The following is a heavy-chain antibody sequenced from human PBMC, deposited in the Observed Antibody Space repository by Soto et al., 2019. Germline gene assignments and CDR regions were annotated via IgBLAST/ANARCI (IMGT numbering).Heavy chain of an antibody. CDR1: GGSISSYY. CDR2: IYYSGST. CDR3: ARRHYYDSSGYYTWN. V-gene: IGHV4-59*08. J-gene: IGHJ4*02. Sequence: SETLSLTCTVSGGSISSYYWSWIRQPPGKGLEWIGYIYYSGSTYYTPSLKSRVTISADTSKNQFSLRLNSVTAADTAVYYCARRHYYDSSGYYTWNWGQGTLVTVSS. D-gene: IGHD3-22*01.